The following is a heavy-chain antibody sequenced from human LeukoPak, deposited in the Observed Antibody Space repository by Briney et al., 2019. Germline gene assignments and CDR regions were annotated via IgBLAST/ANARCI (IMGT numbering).Heavy chain of an antibody. V-gene: IGHV3-30*01. CDR1: GFTFSSYA. CDR3: ARDSTYYYDSGSSGPHYFDY. Sequence: GRSLRLSCAASGFTFSSYALHWVRQAPGKGLEWVAVISYDGTNKYHAESVKGRFTISRDNSKNTLYLQMNSLRAEDTAVYYCARDSTYYYDSGSSGPHYFDYWGQGTLVTVFS. D-gene: IGHD3-10*01. J-gene: IGHJ4*02. CDR2: ISYDGTNK.